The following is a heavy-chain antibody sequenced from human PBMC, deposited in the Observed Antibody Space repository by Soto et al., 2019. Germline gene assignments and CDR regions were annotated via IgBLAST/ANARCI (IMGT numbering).Heavy chain of an antibody. V-gene: IGHV1-18*01. CDR2: ISGYTGNT. J-gene: IGHJ5*02. CDR3: ARVLSERFLEWLYHNWFDP. Sequence: GASVKVSCKASGYTFTSYDINWVRQATGQGLEWMGWISGYTGNTNYAQKLQGRVTMTTDKSTSTAYMELRSLISDDTAMYYCARVLSERFLEWLYHNWFDPWGQGTLVTVSS. D-gene: IGHD3-3*01. CDR1: GYTFTSYD.